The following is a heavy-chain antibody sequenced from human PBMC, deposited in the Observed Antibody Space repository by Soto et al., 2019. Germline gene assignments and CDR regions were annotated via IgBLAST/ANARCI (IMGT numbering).Heavy chain of an antibody. CDR3: TTFVLMVYSAFAP. Sequence: EVQLVESGGGLVKPGGSLILSCAASGFTFSNACLSWVRHAPGKGLEWVGRIKSKTDGGTTDYAAPVKGRFTITRDDSKNTLYLQMNSLKSEDTAVDYCTTFVLMVYSAFAPWVQGPLVTVSS. J-gene: IGHJ5*02. V-gene: IGHV3-15*01. D-gene: IGHD2-8*01. CDR2: IKSKTDGGTT. CDR1: GFTFSNAC.